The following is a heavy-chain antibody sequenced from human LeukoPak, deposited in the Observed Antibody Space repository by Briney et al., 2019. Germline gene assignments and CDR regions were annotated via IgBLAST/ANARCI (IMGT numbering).Heavy chain of an antibody. J-gene: IGHJ4*02. CDR2: IIPIFGTA. CDR1: GGTFSSYA. CDR3: ASTYSSSWQFDY. D-gene: IGHD6-13*01. V-gene: IGHV1-69*06. Sequence: ASVKVSCKASGGTFSSYAISWVRQAPGQGLEWMGGIIPIFGTANYAQKFQGRVTITADKSTSTAYMELSSLRSEDTAVYYCASTYSSSWQFDYWGQGTLVTVSS.